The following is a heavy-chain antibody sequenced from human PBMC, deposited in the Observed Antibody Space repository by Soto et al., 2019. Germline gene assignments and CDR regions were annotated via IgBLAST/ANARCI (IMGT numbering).Heavy chain of an antibody. V-gene: IGHV4-34*01. Sequence: SETLSLTCAVDGGSFNSYYWSWIRQPPGTGLEWIGEINHSGSTNYNPSLKSRVTISVDTSKNQFSLKLTSVTAADTAVYYCARDKITGLFDYWGQGTLVTVSS. CDR2: INHSGST. CDR3: ARDKITGLFDY. J-gene: IGHJ4*02. D-gene: IGHD2-8*02. CDR1: GGSFNSYY.